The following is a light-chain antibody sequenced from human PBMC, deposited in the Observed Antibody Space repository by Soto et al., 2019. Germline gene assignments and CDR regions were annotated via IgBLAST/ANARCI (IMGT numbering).Light chain of an antibody. CDR1: QSVSSN. Sequence: EIVLTQSPGTLSLSPGERATPSCRASQSVSSNLAWYQQKPGQAPRLLIYGVSTRATGIPARFSGSGSETKFTLTIRSLKSEDFAFSSCQHYNNWPPPTFGGGTMVDI. CDR2: GVS. V-gene: IGKV3-15*01. J-gene: IGKJ4*01. CDR3: QHYNNWPPPT.